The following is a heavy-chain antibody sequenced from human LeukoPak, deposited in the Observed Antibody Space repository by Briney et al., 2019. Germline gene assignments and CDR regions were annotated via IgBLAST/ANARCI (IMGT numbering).Heavy chain of an antibody. D-gene: IGHD6-6*01. Sequence: ASVKVSCKASGYTFTGYYMHWVRQAPGQRLEWMGWINPNSGGTNYAQKFQGRVTMTRDTSISTAYMELSRLRSDDTAVYYCARDSVSSSSFDYWGQGTLVTVSS. CDR3: ARDSVSSSSFDY. V-gene: IGHV1-2*02. CDR2: INPNSGGT. J-gene: IGHJ4*02. CDR1: GYTFTGYY.